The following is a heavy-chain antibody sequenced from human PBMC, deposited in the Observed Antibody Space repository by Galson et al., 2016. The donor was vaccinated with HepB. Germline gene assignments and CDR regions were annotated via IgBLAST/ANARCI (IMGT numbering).Heavy chain of an antibody. D-gene: IGHD6-13*01. Sequence: SVKVSCKASGYSFTNYYIHWVRQAPGQGLEWMGRIDPRDGITSYTQKLQGRVTVTRDTSTNTVYMALSSLRSEDTAVYYCARDRAISLAAAGSFAYWGQGSLVTVSA. CDR1: GYSFTNYY. J-gene: IGHJ4*02. CDR2: IDPRDGIT. V-gene: IGHV1-46*01. CDR3: ARDRAISLAAAGSFAY.